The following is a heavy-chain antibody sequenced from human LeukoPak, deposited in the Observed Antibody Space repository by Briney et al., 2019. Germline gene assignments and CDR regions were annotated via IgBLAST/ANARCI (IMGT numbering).Heavy chain of an antibody. D-gene: IGHD3-22*01. Sequence: PSQTLSLTCTVSGGSISSSSYYWGWIRQPPGKGLEWIGRIYYSGSTYYNPSLKSRVTISVDTSKNQFSLKLSSVTGADTAVYYCERDPGDSGYPFDYWGQGTLVTVSS. J-gene: IGHJ4*02. V-gene: IGHV4-39*07. CDR2: IYYSGST. CDR3: ERDPGDSGYPFDY. CDR1: GGSISSSSYY.